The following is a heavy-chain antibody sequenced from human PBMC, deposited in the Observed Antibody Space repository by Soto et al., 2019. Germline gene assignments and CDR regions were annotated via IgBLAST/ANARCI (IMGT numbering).Heavy chain of an antibody. CDR2: ISWNSGSI. V-gene: IGHV3-9*01. CDR3: AKDSDQHYYHMDV. D-gene: IGHD2-2*01. Sequence: EVQLVESGGGLVQPGRSLRLSCAASGFTFDDYAMHWVRQAPGKGLEWVSGISWNSGSIGYADSVKGRFTISRDNAKNSLYLQMNSLRAEDTALYYCAKDSDQHYYHMDVWGKGPRSPSP. J-gene: IGHJ6*03. CDR1: GFTFDDYA.